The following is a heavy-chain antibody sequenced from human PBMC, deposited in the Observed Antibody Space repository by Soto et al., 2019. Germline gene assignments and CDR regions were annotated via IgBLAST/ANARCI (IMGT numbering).Heavy chain of an antibody. J-gene: IGHJ6*02. CDR3: ARGDGGPSSRYYYYGMDV. Sequence: QVQLVQSGAEVKKPGSSVKVSCKASGGTFSSYAISWVRQAPGQGLEWMGGIIPIFGTANYAQKFQGRVTITADESTSTAYMELSSLRSEDTAVDYCARGDGGPSSRYYYYGMDVWGQGTTVTVSS. V-gene: IGHV1-69*01. CDR1: GGTFSSYA. D-gene: IGHD3-16*01. CDR2: IIPIFGTA.